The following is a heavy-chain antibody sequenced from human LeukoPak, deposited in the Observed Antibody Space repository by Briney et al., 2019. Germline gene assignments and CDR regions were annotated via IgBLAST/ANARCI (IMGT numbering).Heavy chain of an antibody. V-gene: IGHV3-21*01. J-gene: IGHJ4*02. CDR2: ISSSSSYI. CDR3: ARDRYALDY. Sequence: PGGSLRLSCAASGFTFSSYSMNWVRQAPGKGLEWVSSISSSSSYICYADSVKGRFTISRDNAKNSLYLQMNSLRAEDTAVYYCARDRYALDYWGQGTLVTVSS. CDR1: GFTFSSYS. D-gene: IGHD3-9*01.